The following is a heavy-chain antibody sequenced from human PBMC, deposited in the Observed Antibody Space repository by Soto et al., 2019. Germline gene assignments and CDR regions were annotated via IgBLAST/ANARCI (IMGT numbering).Heavy chain of an antibody. CDR2: INPSGGTT. CDR1: GYRLTSNY. Sequence: QVQLVRSGAEVKKPGASVKVSCTASGYRLTSNYIHWVRQAPGEGLEWMGKINPSGGTTRYGQKFQGRVTMTRDTSRSTVYMEMSSLRSEDTAVYYCARGEPHSSGWNFDFWGQGTLVIVSP. CDR3: ARGEPHSSGWNFDF. V-gene: IGHV1-46*01. J-gene: IGHJ4*02. D-gene: IGHD6-19*01.